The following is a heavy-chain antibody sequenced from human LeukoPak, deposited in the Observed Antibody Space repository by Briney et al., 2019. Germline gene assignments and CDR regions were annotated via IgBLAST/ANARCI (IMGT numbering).Heavy chain of an antibody. J-gene: IGHJ4*02. V-gene: IGHV1-46*01. Sequence: ASVKVSCKASGYTFTSYYLHWVRQAPGQGLEWMGIINPSGGSTGYAQKFQGRVTMTTDTSTSTVYMEPSSLRSEDTAIYYCARGGYHDYWGQGTLVTVSS. D-gene: IGHD3-22*01. CDR2: INPSGGST. CDR3: ARGGYHDY. CDR1: GYTFTSYY.